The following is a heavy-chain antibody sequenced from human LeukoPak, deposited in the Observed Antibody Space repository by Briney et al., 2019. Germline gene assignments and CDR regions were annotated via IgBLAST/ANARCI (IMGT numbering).Heavy chain of an antibody. V-gene: IGHV3-7*01. J-gene: IGHJ3*02. CDR3: WAYCGGDCWHAFDI. D-gene: IGHD2-21*02. CDR1: GFTFSSYW. Sequence: GGSLRLSCAASGFTFSSYWMSWVRQAPGKGLEWVANIKQDGSEKYYVDSVKGRFTISRDNAKNSLYLQMNSLRAEDTAVYYCWAYCGGDCWHAFDIWGQGTMVTVSS. CDR2: IKQDGSEK.